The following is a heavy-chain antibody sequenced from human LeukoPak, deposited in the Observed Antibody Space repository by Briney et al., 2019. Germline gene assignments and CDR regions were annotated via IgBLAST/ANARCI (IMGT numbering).Heavy chain of an antibody. D-gene: IGHD3-9*01. CDR2: IIPIFGTA. Sequence: ASVKVSCKASRGTFSSYAISWLRQAPGQGLEWMGGIIPIFGTANYAQKFQGRVTITADESTSTAYMELSSLRSEDTAVYYCARAGGDDILTGYPYYYGMDVWGKGTTVTVSS. CDR1: RGTFSSYA. J-gene: IGHJ6*04. CDR3: ARAGGDDILTGYPYYYGMDV. V-gene: IGHV1-69*13.